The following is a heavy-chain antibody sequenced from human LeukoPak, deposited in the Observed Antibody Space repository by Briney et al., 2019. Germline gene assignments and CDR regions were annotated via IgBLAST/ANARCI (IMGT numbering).Heavy chain of an antibody. CDR3: ARAGYGTASWFDP. V-gene: IGHV1-69*13. Sequence: SVKVSCKASGGTFSSYAISWVRQAPGQGLEWMGGIIPIFGTANYAQKFQGRVTITADESTSTAYMELSSLRSEDTAVYYCARAGYGTASWFDPWGQGTLVTVSS. CDR2: IIPIFGTA. D-gene: IGHD1-1*01. CDR1: GGTFSSYA. J-gene: IGHJ5*02.